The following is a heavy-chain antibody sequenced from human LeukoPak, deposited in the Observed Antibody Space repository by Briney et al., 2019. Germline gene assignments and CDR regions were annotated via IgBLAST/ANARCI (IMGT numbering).Heavy chain of an antibody. Sequence: SETLSLTCTVSGGSISSSSYYWGWIRQPPGKGLEWIGSIYYSGITYYNPSLKSRVTISVDTSKNQFSLKLSSVTAADTAVYYCASGGQYYDILTGYYIGDYWGQGTLVTVSS. CDR3: ASGGQYYDILTGYYIGDY. CDR2: IYYSGIT. D-gene: IGHD3-9*01. J-gene: IGHJ4*02. V-gene: IGHV4-39*07. CDR1: GGSISSSSYY.